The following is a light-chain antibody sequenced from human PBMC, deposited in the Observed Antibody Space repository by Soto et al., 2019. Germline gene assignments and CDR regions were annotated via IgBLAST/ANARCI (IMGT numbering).Light chain of an antibody. CDR1: SSDVGGSNY. CDR3: SPYTCSSLYV. V-gene: IGLV2-14*01. Sequence: QSALTQPASVSGSPGQSITISCTGTSSDVGGSNYVSWYQQLPGKAPKLMIYDVSDRPSGVSNRFSGSKSGNTASLTISGLQAEDEADYYCSPYTCSSLYVFGTGTKVTVL. J-gene: IGLJ1*01. CDR2: DVS.